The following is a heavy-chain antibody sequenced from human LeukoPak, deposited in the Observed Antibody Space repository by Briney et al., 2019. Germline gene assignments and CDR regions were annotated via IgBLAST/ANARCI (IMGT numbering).Heavy chain of an antibody. J-gene: IGHJ5*02. D-gene: IGHD2-15*01. Sequence: GGPLKPPCAAPGFTFISYAMHWVRQAPAKGLEWGAVISYVGSNKYYADSVEGRFTISRDNSKNTLYLQMNSLRAEDTAVYYCARRVEGYCSGGSCKNWFDPWGQGTLVTVSS. CDR2: ISYVGSNK. CDR1: GFTFISYA. V-gene: IGHV3-30-3*01. CDR3: ARRVEGYCSGGSCKNWFDP.